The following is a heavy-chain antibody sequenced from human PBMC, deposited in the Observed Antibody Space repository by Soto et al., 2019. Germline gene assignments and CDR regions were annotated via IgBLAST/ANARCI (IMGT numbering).Heavy chain of an antibody. CDR1: GFSLSTTGVA. CDR2: IYWDDDK. D-gene: IGHD3-10*01. Sequence: QVTLKESGPTLVKPTQTLTLTCTFSGFSLSTTGVAVGWIRQPPGKALEWLAVIYWDDDKSYTPSLKNRLSLTMDTSKNQVVLTMTNVDPADTATYYCAHRPATMAGKQWFDPWGQGTLVTVSS. V-gene: IGHV2-5*02. CDR3: AHRPATMAGKQWFDP. J-gene: IGHJ5*02.